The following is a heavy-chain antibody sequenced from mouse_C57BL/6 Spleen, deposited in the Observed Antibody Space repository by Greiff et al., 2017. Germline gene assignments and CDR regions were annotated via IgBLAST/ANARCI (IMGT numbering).Heavy chain of an antibody. Sequence: QVQLQQPGAELVRPGSSVKLSCKASGYTFTSYWMDWVKQRPGQGLEWIGNIYPSDSETHYNQKFKDKATLTVDKSSSTAYMQLSSLTSEDSAVYYGARGGSSGYPDWGQGTTLTVSS. D-gene: IGHD3-2*02. CDR2: IYPSDSET. V-gene: IGHV1-61*01. CDR1: GYTFTSYW. J-gene: IGHJ2*01. CDR3: ARGGSSGYPD.